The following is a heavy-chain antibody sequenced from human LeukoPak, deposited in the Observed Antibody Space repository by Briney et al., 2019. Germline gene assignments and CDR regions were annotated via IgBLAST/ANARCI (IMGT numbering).Heavy chain of an antibody. CDR2: IYTSGST. D-gene: IGHD5-12*01. CDR3: ARDFPPLLRGYGYDKTPPGDSYMDV. V-gene: IGHV4-61*09. Sequence: PSQTLSLTCTVSGGSISSGSYCWSWIRQPAGKGLEWIGHIYTSGSTNYNPSLKSRVTMSVDTSKNQFSLKLSSVTAADTAVYYCARDFPPLLRGYGYDKTPPGDSYMDVWGKGTTVTISS. CDR1: GGSISSGSYC. J-gene: IGHJ6*03.